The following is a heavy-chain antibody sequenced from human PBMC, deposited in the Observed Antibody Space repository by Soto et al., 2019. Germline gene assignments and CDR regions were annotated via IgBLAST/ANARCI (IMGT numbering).Heavy chain of an antibody. CDR3: ARVGGSYLVYYYYYGMDV. Sequence: SETLSLTCAVSGGSISSGNWWSWVRQPPGKGLEWIGEIYHSGSTNYNPSLKSRVTISVDKSKNQFSLKLSSVTAADTAVYYCARVGGSYLVYYYYYGMDVWGQGTTVTVSS. CDR2: IYHSGST. J-gene: IGHJ6*02. D-gene: IGHD1-26*01. CDR1: GGSISSGNW. V-gene: IGHV4-4*02.